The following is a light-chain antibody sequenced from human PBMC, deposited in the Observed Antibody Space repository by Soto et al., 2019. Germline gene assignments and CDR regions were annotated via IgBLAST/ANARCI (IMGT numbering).Light chain of an antibody. CDR1: QSVRSNS. CDR3: QQYGSSPLT. CDR2: DAS. V-gene: IGKV3-20*01. Sequence: EIVVTQSQDTLSLSPRERATLSCRASQSVRSNSLAWYQQKPGPAPRFLIYDASSMATGIPDRVSGSGSGTDFTLTISSLEPEDFAVYYCQQYGSSPLTFGGGTKVEIK. J-gene: IGKJ4*01.